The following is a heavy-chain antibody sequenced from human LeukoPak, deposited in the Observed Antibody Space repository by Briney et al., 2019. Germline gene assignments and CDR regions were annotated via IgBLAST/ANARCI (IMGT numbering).Heavy chain of an antibody. D-gene: IGHD3-22*01. V-gene: IGHV4-4*07. J-gene: IGHJ4*02. CDR2: MHSSGST. CDR3: ARGYYDSTGYYYPSFDY. Sequence: SETLSLTCTVSGGSISSFYWSWIRQPAGKGLEWIGRMHSSGSTNYNPSLKSRVTMSVDTSKNQVSLKLRSVTAADTAVYYCARGYYDSTGYYYPSFDYWGQGTLVTVSS. CDR1: GGSISSFY.